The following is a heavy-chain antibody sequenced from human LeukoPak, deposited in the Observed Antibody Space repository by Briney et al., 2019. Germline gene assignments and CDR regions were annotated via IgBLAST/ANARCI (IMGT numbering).Heavy chain of an antibody. D-gene: IGHD3-3*01. J-gene: IGHJ5*02. CDR1: GGTFSSYA. CDR2: ISAYNGNT. CDR3: ARTTRLTFHTYYDFWSGYLENWFDP. Sequence: GASVTVSCKASGGTFSSYAISWVRQAPGQGLEWMGWISAYNGNTNYAQRLQGRVTMTTDTSTSTAYMELRSLRSDDTAVYYCARTTRLTFHTYYDFWSGYLENWFDPWGQGTLVTVSS. V-gene: IGHV1-18*01.